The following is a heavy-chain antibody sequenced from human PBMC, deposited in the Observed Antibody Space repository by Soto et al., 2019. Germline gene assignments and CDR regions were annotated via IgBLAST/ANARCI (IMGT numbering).Heavy chain of an antibody. CDR1: GGSLSGYY. V-gene: IGHV4-34*01. J-gene: IGHJ4*02. D-gene: IGHD5-12*01. CDR2: VKEGGHT. Sequence: QVQLQQWGAGLLKPSETLSLNCAVTGGSLSGYYWSWIRQAPGKGLEWIGEVKEGGHTNYSPSLRGRVPISSDTSNNQFSLRLNSVTAADTGVYYCARGQEGVVATHWDQGSLVTVSS. CDR3: ARGQEGVVATH.